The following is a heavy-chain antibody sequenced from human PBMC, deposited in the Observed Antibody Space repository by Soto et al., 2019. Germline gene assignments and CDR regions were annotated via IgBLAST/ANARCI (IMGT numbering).Heavy chain of an antibody. CDR1: GGTFSSYA. CDR2: IIPIFGTA. D-gene: IGHD5-18*01. Sequence: ASVKVSCKASGGTFSSYAISWVRQAPGQGLEWMGGIIPIFGTANYAQKFQGRVTITADESTSTAYMELSSLRSEDTAVYYCARDSRDGYSHFDYWGQGTLVTVSS. V-gene: IGHV1-69*13. J-gene: IGHJ4*02. CDR3: ARDSRDGYSHFDY.